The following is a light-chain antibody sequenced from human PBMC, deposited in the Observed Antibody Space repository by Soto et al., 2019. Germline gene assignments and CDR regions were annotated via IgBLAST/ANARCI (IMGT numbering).Light chain of an antibody. Sequence: EIVLTQSPGTLSLSPGERATFSCRASQSVSSSYIAWYHQKRGQXPRRLIYGASIRATGIPDRFSGSGSGTDLTITISRLEPEDFELYYCQQYHTSPLTFGQGTKVDIK. CDR2: GAS. CDR3: QQYHTSPLT. V-gene: IGKV3-20*01. J-gene: IGKJ1*01. CDR1: QSVSSSY.